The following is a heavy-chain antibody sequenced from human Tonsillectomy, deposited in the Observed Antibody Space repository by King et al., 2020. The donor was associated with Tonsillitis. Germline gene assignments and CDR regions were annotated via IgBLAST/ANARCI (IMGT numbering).Heavy chain of an antibody. CDR3: ARNPGGNYLMEGSDY. V-gene: IGHV1-3*04. CDR2: RNNDNGHT. Sequence: QLVQSGAEVNKPGASVKVSCKASGYTFTKFAVHGVRQAPGQRLEWMGWRNNDNGHTKNSQNFQGRVPITRDTSASTAYMEVSSLRSEDTALYFCARNPGGNYLMEGSDYWGQRSPVTAFS. D-gene: IGHD1-26*01. CDR1: GYTFTKFA. J-gene: IGHJ4*02.